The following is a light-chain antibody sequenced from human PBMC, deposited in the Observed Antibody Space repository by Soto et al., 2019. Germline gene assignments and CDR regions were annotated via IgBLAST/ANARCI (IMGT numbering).Light chain of an antibody. V-gene: IGLV2-14*03. Sequence: QSALTQPASVSGSPGQSITISCTGTISDVGGYNFVSWYQQYPGKAPKLMICDVSNRPSGVSNRFSGSKSGNTASLPISGLQAEDEADYYCSSFTGSNYVFGTGTKVTVL. CDR1: ISDVGGYNF. CDR2: DVS. CDR3: SSFTGSNYV. J-gene: IGLJ1*01.